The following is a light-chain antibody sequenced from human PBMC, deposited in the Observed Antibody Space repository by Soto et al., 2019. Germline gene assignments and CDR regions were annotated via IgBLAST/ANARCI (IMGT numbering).Light chain of an antibody. CDR2: DVT. V-gene: IGLV2-14*01. CDR3: SSYTSASTLV. Sequence: QSALTQPASVSGSPGQSITISCTGANSDIGSYNYVSWYQQHPGKAPKLLIYDVTKWPSGVSNRFSGSKSGNTASLTISGLQAEDEADYYCSSYTSASTLVFGGGTKLTVL. CDR1: NSDIGSYNY. J-gene: IGLJ2*01.